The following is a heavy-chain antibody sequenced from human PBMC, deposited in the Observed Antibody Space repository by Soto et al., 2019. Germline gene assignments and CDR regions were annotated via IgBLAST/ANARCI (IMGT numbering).Heavy chain of an antibody. CDR2: ISHTGRT. CDR3: ARGGGFLRY. CDR1: GGSISSGGYS. V-gene: IGHV4-30-2*01. J-gene: IGHJ4*02. Sequence: QLQLQESGSGLVKPSQTLSLTCAVSGGSISSGGYSWSWIRQPPGKGLEWIGYISHTGRTYYNPSLKRRVTISVDRSNNQFSLKLSSVTAADTAVYYFARGGGFLRYWGQGTLVTVSS. D-gene: IGHD3-10*01.